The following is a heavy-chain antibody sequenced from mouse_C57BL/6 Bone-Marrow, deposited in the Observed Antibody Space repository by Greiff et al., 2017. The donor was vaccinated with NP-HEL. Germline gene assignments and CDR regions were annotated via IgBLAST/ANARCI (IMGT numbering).Heavy chain of an antibody. D-gene: IGHD2-2*01. CDR2: IYPGDGDT. J-gene: IGHJ2*01. CDR3: ARYGYDDY. CDR1: GYAFSSSW. V-gene: IGHV1-82*01. Sequence: QVQLQQSGPELVKPGASVKISCKASGYAFSSSWMNWVKQRPGKGLEWIGRIYPGDGDTNYNGKFKGKATLTADKSSSTAYMQLSSLTSEDSAVYFCARYGYDDYWGQGTTLTVSS.